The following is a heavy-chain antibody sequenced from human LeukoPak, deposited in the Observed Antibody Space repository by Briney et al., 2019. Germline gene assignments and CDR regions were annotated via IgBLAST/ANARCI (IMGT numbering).Heavy chain of an antibody. CDR1: GFTFSSYA. D-gene: IGHD3-22*01. CDR2: ISSNGGST. V-gene: IGHV3-64*01. J-gene: IGHJ3*02. Sequence: PGGSLRLSCAASGFTFSSYAMHWVRQAPGKGLEYVSAISSNGGSTYYANSVKGRFTISRDNSKNTLYLQMGSLRAEDMAVYYCARGRGLYYYDSSGLSPDAFDIWGQGTMVTVSS. CDR3: ARGRGLYYYDSSGLSPDAFDI.